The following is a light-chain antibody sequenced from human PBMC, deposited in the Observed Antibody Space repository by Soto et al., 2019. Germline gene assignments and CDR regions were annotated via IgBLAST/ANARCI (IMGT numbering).Light chain of an antibody. CDR2: EDS. Sequence: QSALTQPPSVSGSPGQSVTISCTGTSSDVGSYNRVSWYQQPPGTAPKLMIYEDSNRPSGVPDRFSGSKSGNTASLTISGLQAEDEADYYCSSYTSSSTYGFGTGTKVTVL. V-gene: IGLV2-18*02. CDR3: SSYTSSSTYG. J-gene: IGLJ1*01. CDR1: SSDVGSYNR.